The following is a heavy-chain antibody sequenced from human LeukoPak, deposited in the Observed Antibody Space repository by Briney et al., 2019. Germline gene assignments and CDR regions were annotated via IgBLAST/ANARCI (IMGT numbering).Heavy chain of an antibody. D-gene: IGHD1-26*01. CDR2: IYHSGST. J-gene: IGHJ3*02. CDR1: GYSISSGYY. V-gene: IGHV4-38-2*02. CDR3: ARIIVGASDAFDI. Sequence: PSETLSLTCTVSGYSISSGYYWGWIRPPPGKGLEWIGSIYHSGSTYYNPSLKSRVTISVDTSKNQFSLKLSSVTAADTAVYYCARIIVGASDAFDIWGQGTMVTVSS.